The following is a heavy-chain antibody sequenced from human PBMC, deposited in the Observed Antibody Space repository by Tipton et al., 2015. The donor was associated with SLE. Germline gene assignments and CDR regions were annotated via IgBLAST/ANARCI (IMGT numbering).Heavy chain of an antibody. D-gene: IGHD2-15*01. CDR1: GFPFSYYA. Sequence: SLRLSCAASGFPFSYYAMSWVRQAPGKGLVWVSRINSDGSSTDYADSVKGRFTISRDNAKNTLYLQMNSLRAEDTAVYYCAGVTGACSGGSCYLSWGQGTLVTVSS. J-gene: IGHJ5*02. CDR2: INSDGSST. V-gene: IGHV3-74*01. CDR3: AGVTGACSGGSCYLS.